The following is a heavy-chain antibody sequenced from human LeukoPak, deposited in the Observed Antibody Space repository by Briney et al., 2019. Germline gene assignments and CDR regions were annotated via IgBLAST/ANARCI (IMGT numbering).Heavy chain of an antibody. Sequence: SETLSLTCAVSGGSISSSNWWSWVRQPPGKGLEWIGEIYHSGSTNYNPSLKSRVTISVDKSKNQFSLKLSSVTAADTAVYYCAREATGGSWYFDLWGRGTLVTVSS. V-gene: IGHV4-4*02. CDR3: AREATGGSWYFDL. D-gene: IGHD3-10*01. CDR1: GGSISSSNW. CDR2: IYHSGST. J-gene: IGHJ2*01.